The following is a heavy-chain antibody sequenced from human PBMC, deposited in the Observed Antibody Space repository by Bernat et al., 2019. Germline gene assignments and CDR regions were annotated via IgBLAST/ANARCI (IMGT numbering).Heavy chain of an antibody. Sequence: QVQLVESGGGVVQPERSLRLSCAASGFTFSSYGMHWARQAPGKGLEWVAGIWYDGSNKNYADSVKGRFTISRDKSKNTLYLQMNSLRAEDTAVYYCARDGSAGHYGMDVWGQGTTVPVSS. J-gene: IGHJ6*02. CDR1: GFTFSSYG. V-gene: IGHV3-33*01. D-gene: IGHD6-25*01. CDR3: ARDGSAGHYGMDV. CDR2: IWYDGSNK.